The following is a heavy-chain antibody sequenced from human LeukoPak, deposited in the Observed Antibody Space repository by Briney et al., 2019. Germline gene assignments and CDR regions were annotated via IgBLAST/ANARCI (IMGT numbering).Heavy chain of an antibody. J-gene: IGHJ4*02. CDR2: ISSSSSYI. CDR3: ARDLGKGPCSSSSFDY. CDR1: GFTFSSYS. V-gene: IGHV3-21*01. D-gene: IGHD6-13*01. Sequence: GGSLRLSCAASGFTFSSYSMNWVRQAPGKGLEWVSSISSSSSYIYYADSVKGRFTISRDNAKNSLYLQMNSLRAEDTAVYYCARDLGKGPCSSSSFDYWGQGTLVTVSS.